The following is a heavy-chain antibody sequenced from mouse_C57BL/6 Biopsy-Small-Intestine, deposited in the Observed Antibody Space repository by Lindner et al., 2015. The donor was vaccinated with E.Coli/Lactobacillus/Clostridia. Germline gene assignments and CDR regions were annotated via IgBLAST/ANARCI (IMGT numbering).Heavy chain of an antibody. CDR3: AIYDYDDGTAY. CDR1: GYTFTSYW. J-gene: IGHJ3*01. CDR2: IYLGSGST. V-gene: IGHV1-55*01. Sequence: VQLQESGAELVKPGASVKMSCKASGYTFTSYWITWVKQRPGQGLEWIGDIYLGSGSTNYNEKFKSKATLTADTSSSTAYMQLSSLTSDDSTVYYCAIYDYDDGTAYWGQGTLVTVSA. D-gene: IGHD2-4*01.